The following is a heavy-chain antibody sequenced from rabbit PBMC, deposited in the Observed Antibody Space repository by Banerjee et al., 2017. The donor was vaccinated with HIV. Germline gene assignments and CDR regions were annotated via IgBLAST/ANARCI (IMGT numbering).Heavy chain of an antibody. CDR2: IYAGDGNT. CDR1: GFSFSSSYW. V-gene: IGHV1S45*01. Sequence: EESGGGLVKPEGSLTLTCTASGFSFSSSYWIFWVRQAPGKGLEWIACIYAGDGNTAYASWAKGRFTITKTSSTTVTLQMTSLTAADTATYFCTRLINGVNGFNLWGQGTLVTVS. D-gene: IGHD1-1*01. CDR3: TRLINGVNGFNL. J-gene: IGHJ4*01.